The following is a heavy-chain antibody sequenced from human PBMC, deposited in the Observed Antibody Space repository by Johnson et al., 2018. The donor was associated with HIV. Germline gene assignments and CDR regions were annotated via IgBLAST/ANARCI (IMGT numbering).Heavy chain of an antibody. CDR3: ASPTSGYSVVKAFDI. V-gene: IGHV3-11*04. J-gene: IGHJ3*02. CDR2: ISSSGTTI. CDR1: GFSVSDSY. Sequence: QVQLVESGGGLVKPGGSLRLSCAASGFSVSDSYMSWVRQAPGKGLEWISYISSSGTTIYYADSVKGRFTISRDNAKNSLYLQMNSLRAEDSAGDYCASPTSGYSVVKAFDIWGHGTMVTVSS. D-gene: IGHD3-22*01.